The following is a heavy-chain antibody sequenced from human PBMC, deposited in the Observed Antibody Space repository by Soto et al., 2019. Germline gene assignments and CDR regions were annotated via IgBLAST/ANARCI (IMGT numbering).Heavy chain of an antibody. V-gene: IGHV3-53*02. CDR2: IRSGGDT. J-gene: IGHJ6*02. Sequence: EEQLVETGGGLSRPGGSLRLSCAASGFSVSINYMSWVRQAPGKGLEWVSLIRSGGDTDYADSVRGRFTISRDNSKNAVFLQMTSLRAEDTAIYYCSRQAPYYAMDVWGQGTTVIVSS. CDR1: GFSVSINY. CDR3: SRQAPYYAMDV.